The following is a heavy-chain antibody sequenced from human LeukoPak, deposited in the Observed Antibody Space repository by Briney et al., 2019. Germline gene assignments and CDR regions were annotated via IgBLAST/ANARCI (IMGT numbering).Heavy chain of an antibody. CDR3: ARFVDTAMAHFDY. Sequence: PGESPQISCQGSGSPFTSYWIGWVRQVPGKGREWMGILYPGDSDTRYSPCSQGQVTVSPHKSISTSYLQWSSLKASDTAMYYCARFVDTAMAHFDYWGQGTLVTVSS. J-gene: IGHJ4*02. V-gene: IGHV5-51*01. D-gene: IGHD5-18*01. CDR2: LYPGDSDT. CDR1: GSPFTSYW.